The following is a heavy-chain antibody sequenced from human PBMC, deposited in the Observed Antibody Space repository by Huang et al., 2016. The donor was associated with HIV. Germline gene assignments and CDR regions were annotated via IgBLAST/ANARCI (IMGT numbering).Heavy chain of an antibody. CDR1: GGYFSGHF. J-gene: IGHJ4*02. D-gene: IGHD3-22*01. CDR3: ARDMYYYDSSGYSKFDY. Sequence: QVQLQQWGAGLLKPSETLSLTCAVYGGYFSGHFWSWIRQSPGKGLEWIGEINDSGNTKYTPAHRSLDSRSVVTSKKQFSLKLTSVTAADTAVYYCARDMYYYDSSGYSKFDYWGQGTLVIVSS. V-gene: IGHV4-34*02. CDR2: INDSGNT.